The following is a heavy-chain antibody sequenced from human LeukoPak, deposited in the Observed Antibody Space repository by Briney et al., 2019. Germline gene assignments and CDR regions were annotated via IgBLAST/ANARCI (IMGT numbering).Heavy chain of an antibody. D-gene: IGHD2/OR15-2a*01. V-gene: IGHV1-2*02. J-gene: IGHJ4*02. Sequence: ASVKVSCKASGYTFTAYYMHWVRQAPGQGLEWMGWINPSSGITNYAQNFQGRVTITRDTSISTVYMELSSLRSDDTAVYYCARNIENWGQGTLVTVSS. CDR3: ARNIEN. CDR2: INPSSGIT. CDR1: GYTFTAYY.